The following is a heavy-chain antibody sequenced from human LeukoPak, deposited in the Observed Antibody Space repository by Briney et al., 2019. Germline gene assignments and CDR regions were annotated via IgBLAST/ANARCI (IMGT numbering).Heavy chain of an antibody. CDR1: GFTFSSYW. D-gene: IGHD3-22*01. CDR3: ARDPYDSRSGSYGAFDI. CDR2: IKQDGSEE. V-gene: IGHV3-7*01. Sequence: GGSLRLSCAASGFTFSSYWMTWVRQAPGKGLEWVANIKQDGSEEYNVDCVKGRFTISRDNAKNSLYLQMNSLRAEDTAVYYCARDPYDSRSGSYGAFDIWGQGTMVTVSS. J-gene: IGHJ3*02.